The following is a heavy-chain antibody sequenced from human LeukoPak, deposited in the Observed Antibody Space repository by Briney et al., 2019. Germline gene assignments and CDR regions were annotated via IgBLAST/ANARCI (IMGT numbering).Heavy chain of an antibody. D-gene: IGHD1-26*01. CDR2: ISSGGANA. J-gene: IGHJ5*02. V-gene: IGHV3-23*01. CDR1: GFTFRDAA. CDR3: AKDMELAS. Sequence: LSLTCAASGFTFRDAAMTWVRQAPGKGLEWVSLISSGGANAYYADSVKGRFTISRDNSKNTLYLQMNNLRGEDTAEYYCAKDMELASWGQGPLVTVSS.